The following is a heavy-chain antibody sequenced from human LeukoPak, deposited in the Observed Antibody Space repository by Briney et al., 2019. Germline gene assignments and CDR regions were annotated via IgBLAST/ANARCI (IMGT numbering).Heavy chain of an antibody. CDR1: GFTFSSYA. CDR2: ISYDGSNK. J-gene: IGHJ5*02. V-gene: IGHV3-30-3*01. Sequence: GRSPRLSCAASGFTFSSYAMHWVRQAPGKGLEWVAVISYDGSNKYYADSVKGRFTISRDNSKNTLYLQMNSLRAEDTAVYYCAGGYCSGGSCSLSGPWGQGTLVTVSS. CDR3: AGGYCSGGSCSLSGP. D-gene: IGHD2-15*01.